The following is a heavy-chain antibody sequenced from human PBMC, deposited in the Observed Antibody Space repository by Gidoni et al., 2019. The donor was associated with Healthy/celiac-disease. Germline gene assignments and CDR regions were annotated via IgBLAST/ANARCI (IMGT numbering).Heavy chain of an antibody. V-gene: IGHV5-51*01. D-gene: IGHD6-13*01. CDR2: IYPGDADT. CDR1: GYSFTSYW. CDR3: ARRLRAAAGTRGPHWFDP. J-gene: IGHJ5*02. Sequence: EVQLVQSGAEVKKPGESLKISCKGSGYSFTSYWIGWVRQMPGKGLEWMGIIYPGDADTRYSPSFQGQVTISADKSISTAYLQWSSLKASDTAMYYCARRLRAAAGTRGPHWFDPWGQGTLVTVSS.